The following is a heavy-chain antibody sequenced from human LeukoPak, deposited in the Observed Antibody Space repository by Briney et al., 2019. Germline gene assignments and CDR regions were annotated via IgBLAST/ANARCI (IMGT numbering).Heavy chain of an antibody. Sequence: GGSLRLSCAASGFTFAGHGMSWVRQAPGKGLEWVSAISGSGGSTYYADSVKGRFTISRDNSKNTLYLQMNSLRAEDAAVYFCAKAPVTSCRGAYCYPFDSWGQGTLVTVSS. CDR2: ISGSGGST. J-gene: IGHJ4*02. CDR3: AKAPVTSCRGAYCYPFDS. CDR1: GFTFAGHG. D-gene: IGHD2-21*01. V-gene: IGHV3-23*01.